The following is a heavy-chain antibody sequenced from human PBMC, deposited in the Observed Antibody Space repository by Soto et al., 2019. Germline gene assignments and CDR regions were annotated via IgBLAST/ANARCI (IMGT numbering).Heavy chain of an antibody. J-gene: IGHJ6*03. CDR1: GFTFSSYG. D-gene: IGHD1-1*01. V-gene: IGHV3-33*01. CDR3: ARRGWNDYYYYDMDV. Sequence: LRLSCAASGFTFSSYGMHWVRQAPGKGLEWVAVIWYDGSNKYYADSVKGRFTISRDNSKNTLYLQMNSLRAEDTAVYYCARRGWNDYYYYDMDVWGKGTTVNVSS. CDR2: IWYDGSNK.